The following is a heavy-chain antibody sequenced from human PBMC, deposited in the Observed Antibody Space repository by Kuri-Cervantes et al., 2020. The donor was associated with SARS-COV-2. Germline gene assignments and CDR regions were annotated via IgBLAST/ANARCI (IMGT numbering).Heavy chain of an antibody. Sequence: SETLSLTCTVSGGSISSSSYYWGWIRQPPGKGLEWIGSIYYSGSTYYNPSLKSRVTISVDTSKNQFSLKLSSVTAADTAVYYCAIRYYDFWSGYYSPYYYYGMDVWGQGTTVTVSS. V-gene: IGHV4-39*01. CDR1: GGSISSSSYY. J-gene: IGHJ6*02. D-gene: IGHD3-3*01. CDR3: AIRYYDFWSGYYSPYYYYGMDV. CDR2: IYYSGST.